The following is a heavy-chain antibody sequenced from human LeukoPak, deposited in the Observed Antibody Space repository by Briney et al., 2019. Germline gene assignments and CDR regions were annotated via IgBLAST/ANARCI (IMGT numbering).Heavy chain of an antibody. J-gene: IGHJ6*02. CDR1: GGSISSSSYD. CDR2: SYYSGST. CDR3: ARGGIAAARRGLSLERRMDV. V-gene: IGHV4-39*07. Sequence: SETLSLTCTVSGGSISSSSYDWGWIRQPPGKGLEWIGSSYYSGSTYYSPSLKSRVTISVDTSKNQFSLKLSSVTAADTAVYYCARGGIAAARRGLSLERRMDVWGQGTTVTVSS. D-gene: IGHD6-13*01.